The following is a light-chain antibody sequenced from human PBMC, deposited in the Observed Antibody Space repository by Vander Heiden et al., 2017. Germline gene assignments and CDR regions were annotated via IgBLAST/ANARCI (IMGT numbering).Light chain of an antibody. J-gene: IGLJ2*01. V-gene: IGLV3-21*02. CDR2: EDS. CDR1: NIGSKS. CDR3: QVWDSSSDHPDVV. Sequence: SVLTQPPSLSVAPGQTAKITCVGNNIGSKSGHGYQQKPGQAPGLVVYEDSDRTSGIPERFSGSNSGNTATLTISRVEAGDEADYYCQVWDSSSDHPDVVFGGGTKLTVL.